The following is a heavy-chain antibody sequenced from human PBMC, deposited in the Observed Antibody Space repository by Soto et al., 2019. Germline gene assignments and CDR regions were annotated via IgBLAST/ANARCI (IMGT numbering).Heavy chain of an antibody. CDR1: GGSISSGGYY. CDR3: ARAPPPHYEFWSGEAYMAV. CDR2: IYYSGST. D-gene: IGHD3-3*01. Sequence: QVQLQESGPGLVKPSQTLSLTCTVSGGSISSGGYYWSWIRQHPGKGLEWIGYIYYSGSTYYNPSLKSRVTTSVDETKKHFSLKLSSVTAADTAVYYCARAPPPHYEFWSGEAYMAVWGKGTTVTVSS. V-gene: IGHV4-31*03. J-gene: IGHJ6*03.